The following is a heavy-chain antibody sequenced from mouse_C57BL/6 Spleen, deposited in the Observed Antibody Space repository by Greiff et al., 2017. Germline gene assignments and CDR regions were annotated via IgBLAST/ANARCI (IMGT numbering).Heavy chain of an antibody. CDR1: GYTFTSYG. J-gene: IGHJ2*01. CDR3: ATPITTVVAGDFDY. D-gene: IGHD1-1*01. CDR2: IYPRSGNT. Sequence: QVQLQQSGAELARPGASVKLSCKASGYTFTSYGISWVKQRTGQGLEWIGEIYPRSGNTYYNEKFKGKATLTAAKSSSTAYMELRSLTSEDSAVYFCATPITTVVAGDFDYWGQGTTLTVSS. V-gene: IGHV1-81*01.